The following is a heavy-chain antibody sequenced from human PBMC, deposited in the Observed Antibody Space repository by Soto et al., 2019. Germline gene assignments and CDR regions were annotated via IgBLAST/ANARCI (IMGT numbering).Heavy chain of an antibody. J-gene: IGHJ6*02. V-gene: IGHV6-1*01. CDR3: TGITWFRGMDV. D-gene: IGHD3-10*01. Sequence: PTHTLSLTCAISGGSVSSNSAAWSWIRQSPSRGLEWLGRTYYKSKWNNDYALSVKSRITINPDTSKNQFSLHLYSVTPEDTAVYYCTGITWFRGMDVWGQGTPVTVSS. CDR2: TYYKSKWNN. CDR1: GGSVSSNSAA.